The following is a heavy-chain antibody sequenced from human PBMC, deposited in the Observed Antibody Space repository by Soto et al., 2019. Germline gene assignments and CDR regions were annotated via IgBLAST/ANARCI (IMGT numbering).Heavy chain of an antibody. Sequence: ASVKVSCKASGGTFSSYAISWVRQAPGQGLEWMGGIIPIFGTANYAKKFQGRATITADECTSTAYMELSSLRSEDTAVYYCASYHYYYDSSGPKGYGMDVWGQGTTVTVSS. CDR1: GGTFSSYA. CDR3: ASYHYYYDSSGPKGYGMDV. V-gene: IGHV1-69*13. CDR2: IIPIFGTA. D-gene: IGHD3-22*01. J-gene: IGHJ6*02.